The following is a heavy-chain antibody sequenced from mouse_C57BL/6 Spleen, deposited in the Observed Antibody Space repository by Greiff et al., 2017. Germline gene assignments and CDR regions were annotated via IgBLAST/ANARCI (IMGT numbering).Heavy chain of an antibody. D-gene: IGHD2-12*01. V-gene: IGHV5-17*01. CDR3: ARVVTTPYAMDY. Sequence: EVKLMESGGGLVKPGGSLKLSCAASGFTFSDYGMHWVRQAPEKGLEWVAYISSGSSNIYYADTVKGRFTISRDNAKNTLFLQMTSLRSEDTAMYYCARVVTTPYAMDYWGQGTSVTVSS. J-gene: IGHJ4*01. CDR1: GFTFSDYG. CDR2: ISSGSSNI.